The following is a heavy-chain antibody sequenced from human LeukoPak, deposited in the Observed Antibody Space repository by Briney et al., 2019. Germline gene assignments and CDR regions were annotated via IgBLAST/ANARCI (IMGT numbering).Heavy chain of an antibody. J-gene: IGHJ4*02. CDR2: IKKDGSEK. CDR3: ARGPSYGARCDYLDY. CDR1: GFTFSSYA. V-gene: IGHV3-7*01. D-gene: IGHD3-10*01. Sequence: GGSLRLSCAASGFTFSSYAMSWVRQVPGKGLEWVSDIKKDGSEKNEVGSARGRFTISRDNAKNSLYLEMNSLRAEDTAMYYCARGPSYGARCDYLDYWGQGALVTVSS.